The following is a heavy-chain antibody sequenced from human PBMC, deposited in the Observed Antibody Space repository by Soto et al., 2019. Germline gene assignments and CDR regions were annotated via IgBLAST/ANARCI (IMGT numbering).Heavy chain of an antibody. D-gene: IGHD2-2*01. CDR3: ARGCSSTSCYNSLSY. V-gene: IGHV4-59*01. J-gene: IGHJ4*02. CDR1: GGSISSYY. Sequence: QVQLQESGPGLVKPSETLSLTCTVSGGSISSYYWSWIRQPPGKGLEWIGYIYYSGSTNYNPSLKSRVTIAVDTSKNQFSLKLSSVTAADTAVYYCARGCSSTSCYNSLSYWGQGTLVTVSS. CDR2: IYYSGST.